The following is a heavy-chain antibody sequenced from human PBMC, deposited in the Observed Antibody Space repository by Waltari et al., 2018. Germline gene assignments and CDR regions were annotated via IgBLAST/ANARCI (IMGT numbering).Heavy chain of an antibody. CDR2: IYYSGST. J-gene: IGHJ4*02. CDR1: YY. CDR3: ARGIAAAGTVVDY. Sequence: YYWGWIRQPPGKGLEWIGSIYYSGSTYYNPSLKSRVTISVDTSKNQFSLKLSSVTAADTAVYYCARGIAAAGTVVDYWGQGTLVTVSS. D-gene: IGHD6-13*01. V-gene: IGHV4-39*07.